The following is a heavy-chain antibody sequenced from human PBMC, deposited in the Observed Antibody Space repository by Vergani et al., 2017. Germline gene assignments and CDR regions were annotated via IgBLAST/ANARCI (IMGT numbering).Heavy chain of an antibody. CDR3: AGDMLETTTYYYYGMDV. CDR2: IIPILGIA. Sequence: QVQLVQSGAEVKKPGSSVKVSCKASGGTFSSYTISWVRQAPGQGLEWMGRIIPILGIANYAQKFQGRVTITADKSTSTAYMELSSLRSEDTAVYYCAGDMLETTTYYYYGMDVWGQGTTVTVSS. D-gene: IGHD3-16*01. CDR1: GGTFSSYT. J-gene: IGHJ6*02. V-gene: IGHV1-69*08.